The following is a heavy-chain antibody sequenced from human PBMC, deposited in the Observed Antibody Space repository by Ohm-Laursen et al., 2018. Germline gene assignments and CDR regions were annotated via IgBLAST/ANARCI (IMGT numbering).Heavy chain of an antibody. V-gene: IGHV3-74*01. CDR1: GFTFSSYW. CDR3: AKDRVGPAKVPHLDFDQ. Sequence: SLRLSCSASGFTFSSYWMHWVRQAPGKGLVWVSRINSDGSSTSYADSVKGRFTISRDNAKNTLYLQMSSLTAEDTALYYCAKDRVGPAKVPHLDFDQWGQGTLVTVSS. J-gene: IGHJ4*02. CDR2: INSDGSST. D-gene: IGHD6-25*01.